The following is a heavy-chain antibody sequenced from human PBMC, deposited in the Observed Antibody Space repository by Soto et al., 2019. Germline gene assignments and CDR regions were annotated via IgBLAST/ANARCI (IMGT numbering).Heavy chain of an antibody. V-gene: IGHV4-34*01. CDR3: ARFPRLYDSGDY. Sequence: SETLSLTCAVYGGSFSGYYWSWIRQPPGKGLEWIGEINHSGSTNYNPSLKSRFTISVDTSKNQFSLKLSSVTAADTAVYYCARFPRLYDSGDYWGQGTRVTVSS. J-gene: IGHJ4*02. D-gene: IGHD3-22*01. CDR1: GGSFSGYY. CDR2: INHSGST.